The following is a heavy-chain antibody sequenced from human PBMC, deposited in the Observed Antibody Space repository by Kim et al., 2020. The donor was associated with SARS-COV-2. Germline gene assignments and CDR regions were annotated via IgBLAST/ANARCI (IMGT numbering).Heavy chain of an antibody. J-gene: IGHJ4*02. CDR2: IYYSGST. V-gene: IGHV4-31*03. Sequence: SETLSLTCTVSGGSISSGGYYWSWIRQHPGKGLEWIGYIYYSGSTYYNPSLKSRVTISVDTSKNQFSLKLSSVTAADTAVYYCARQYSYDQRVFDYWGQGTLVTVSS. CDR3: ARQYSYDQRVFDY. D-gene: IGHD5-18*01. CDR1: GGSISSGGYY.